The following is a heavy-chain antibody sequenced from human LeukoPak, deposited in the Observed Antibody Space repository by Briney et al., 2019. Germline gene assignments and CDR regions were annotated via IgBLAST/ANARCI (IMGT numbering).Heavy chain of an antibody. V-gene: IGHV3-7*01. D-gene: IGHD2-2*01. CDR3: ARALDSSSSRYQAFEY. CDR2: IKQDESEK. CDR1: GFTFSSYW. Sequence: GGSLRLSCAASGFTFSSYWMSWVRQAPGKGLGWVANIKQDESEKYYVDCVKGRFTISRDNAKNSLYLQMNNLRAEDTAVYYCARALDSSSSRYQAFEYWGQGTLVTVSS. J-gene: IGHJ4*02.